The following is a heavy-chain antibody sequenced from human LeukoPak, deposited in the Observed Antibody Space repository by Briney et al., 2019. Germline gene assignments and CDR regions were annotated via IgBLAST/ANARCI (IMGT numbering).Heavy chain of an antibody. V-gene: IGHV3-21*01. CDR1: GFTFSSYS. D-gene: IGHD3-3*01. CDR2: ISSSSSYI. CDR3: ACDPITILPLLGMDV. J-gene: IGHJ6*01. Sequence: GGSLRLSCAASGFTFSSYSMNWVRQAPGKGLEWVSSISSSSSYIYYADSVKGRFTISRDNAKNSLYLQMNSLRAEDTAVYYCACDPITILPLLGMDVWGQGTPGTGS.